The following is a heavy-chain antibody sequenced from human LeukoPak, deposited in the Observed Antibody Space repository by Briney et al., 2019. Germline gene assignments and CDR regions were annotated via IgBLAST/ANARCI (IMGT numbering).Heavy chain of an antibody. D-gene: IGHD3-3*01. Sequence: SETLSLTCTVSGGSISRYYWSWIREPPGKGLEWIGYIYYSGSTNYNPSLKSRVTISVDTSKNQFSLKLSSVTAADTAVYYCARGAYWSGYYDRVDNWFDPWGQGTLVTASS. J-gene: IGHJ5*02. CDR3: ARGAYWSGYYDRVDNWFDP. CDR1: GGSISRYY. V-gene: IGHV4-59*01. CDR2: IYYSGST.